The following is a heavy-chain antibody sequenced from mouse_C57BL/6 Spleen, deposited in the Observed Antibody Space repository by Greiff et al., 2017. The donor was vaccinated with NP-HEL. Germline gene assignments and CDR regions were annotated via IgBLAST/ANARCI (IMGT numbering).Heavy chain of an antibody. V-gene: IGHV6-6*01. J-gene: IGHJ4*01. D-gene: IGHD2-2*01. CDR3: TRGIYYGYDDAMDY. CDR2: IRNKANNHAT. CDR1: GFTFSDAW. Sequence: EVQLVESGGGLVQPGGSMKLSCAASGFTFSDAWMDWVRQSPEKGLEWVAEIRNKANNHATYYAESVKGRFTISRDDSKSSVYLQMNSLRAEDTGIYYCTRGIYYGYDDAMDYWGQGTSVTVSS.